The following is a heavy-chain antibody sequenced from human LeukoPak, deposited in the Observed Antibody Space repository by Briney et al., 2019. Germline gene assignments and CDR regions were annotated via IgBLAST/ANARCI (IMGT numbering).Heavy chain of an antibody. V-gene: IGHV3-30*18. CDR3: AKGRGYGDYVDY. CDR2: ISYDGSNK. D-gene: IGHD4-17*01. CDR1: GFTFSSYG. Sequence: GGSLRLSCAASGFTFSSYGMHWVRQAPGKGLEWVAVISYDGSNKYYADSVKGRFTISRDNSKNTLYLQMNSLRAEDTAVYYCAKGRGYGDYVDYWGQGTLVTVSS. J-gene: IGHJ4*02.